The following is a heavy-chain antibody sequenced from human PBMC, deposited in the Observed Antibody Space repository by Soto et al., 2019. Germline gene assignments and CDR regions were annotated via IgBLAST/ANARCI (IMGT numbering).Heavy chain of an antibody. J-gene: IGHJ4*02. V-gene: IGHV1-69*13. CDR1: GGTFSSYA. Sequence: SVKVSCKASGGTFSSYAISWVRQAPGQGLEWMGGIIPIFGTANYAQKFQGRVTITADESTSTAYMELSSLRSEDTAVYYCAREFLDCSGGSCYPAPFEYWGQGTLVTVSS. CDR2: IIPIFGTA. CDR3: AREFLDCSGGSCYPAPFEY. D-gene: IGHD2-15*01.